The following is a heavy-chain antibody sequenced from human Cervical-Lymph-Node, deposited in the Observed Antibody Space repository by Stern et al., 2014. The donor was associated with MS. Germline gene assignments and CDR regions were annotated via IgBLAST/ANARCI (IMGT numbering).Heavy chain of an antibody. V-gene: IGHV1-69*01. CDR2: IFPVLVTP. D-gene: IGHD6-13*01. Sequence: QVQLVQSWAEVTKPGSSVKVSCKASGGTFSKFPSSWVRQAPGQGLEWMGGIFPVLVTPTYAQEFRGRVTITADVSTSTVYMELSSLRSDDTAVYYCALSSETSDRWYSLGYDLWGQGTLVTVSS. CDR3: ALSSETSDRWYSLGYDL. J-gene: IGHJ5*02. CDR1: GGTFSKFP.